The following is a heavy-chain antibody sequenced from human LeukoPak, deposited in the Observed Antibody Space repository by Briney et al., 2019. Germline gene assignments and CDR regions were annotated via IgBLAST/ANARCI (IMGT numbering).Heavy chain of an antibody. CDR1: GGTFTSYD. V-gene: IGHV1-8*01. CDR3: ARENGLEWLLSPMDY. J-gene: IGHJ4*02. Sequence: ASVKVSCKASGGTFTSYDINWVRQATGQGLEWMGWMNPNSGNTGYAQKLQGRVTMTTDTSTSTAYMELRSLRSDDTAVYYCARENGLEWLLSPMDYWGQGTLVTVSS. D-gene: IGHD3-3*01. CDR2: MNPNSGNT.